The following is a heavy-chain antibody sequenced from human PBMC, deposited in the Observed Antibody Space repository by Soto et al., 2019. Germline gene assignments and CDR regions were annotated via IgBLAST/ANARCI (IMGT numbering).Heavy chain of an antibody. V-gene: IGHV4-59*01. CDR2: IYYSGST. CDR1: AGSIGTYY. J-gene: IGHJ4*02. CDR3: ARLNSGSFDY. D-gene: IGHD1-26*01. Sequence: SETLSLTCAVSAGSIGTYYWSWIRQPPGKGLEWIGDIYYSGSTIYNPSLKSRVSISVDTSKKQFSLKVTSVTAADTAVYYCARLNSGSFDYWGQGTRVTVSS.